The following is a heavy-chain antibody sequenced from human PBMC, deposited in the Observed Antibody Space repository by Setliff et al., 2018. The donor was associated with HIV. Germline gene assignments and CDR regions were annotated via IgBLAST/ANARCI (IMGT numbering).Heavy chain of an antibody. V-gene: IGHV1-46*01. CDR2: INRSGGTT. CDR1: GYTFTSYS. J-gene: IGHJ4*02. Sequence: GASVKVSCKASGYTFTSYSMHWVRQAPGQGLEWMGIINRSGGTTNYAQEFQGRVTMTRDTSTSTVYMEVSSLRSDDTAVYYCARDRTHRSGWYGYFEYWGQGTLVTVSS. CDR3: ARDRTHRSGWYGYFEY. D-gene: IGHD6-19*01.